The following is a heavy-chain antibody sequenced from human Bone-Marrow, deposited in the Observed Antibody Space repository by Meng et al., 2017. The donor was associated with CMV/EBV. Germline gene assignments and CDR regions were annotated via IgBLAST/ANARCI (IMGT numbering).Heavy chain of an antibody. J-gene: IGHJ6*02. Sequence: GGSLRLSCAASGFTFSSYAMSWVRQAPGKGLEWVSAISGSGGSTYYADSVKGRFTITRDNSKNTLYLQMNSLRAGDTAVYYYAKVEGRGRLDYYDYGMDVWGQGTTVTVS. D-gene: IGHD3-10*01. V-gene: IGHV3-23*01. CDR2: ISGSGGST. CDR3: AKVEGRGRLDYYDYGMDV. CDR1: GFTFSSYA.